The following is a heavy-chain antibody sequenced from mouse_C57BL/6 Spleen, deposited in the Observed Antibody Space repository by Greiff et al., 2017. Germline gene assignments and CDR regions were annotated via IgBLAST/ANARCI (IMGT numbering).Heavy chain of an antibody. D-gene: IGHD2-5*01. CDR2: IHPNSGST. CDR3: ANSNPWFAY. V-gene: IGHV1-64*01. CDR1: GYTFTSYW. J-gene: IGHJ3*01. Sequence: QVQLQQPGAELVKPGASVKLSCKASGYTFTSYWMHWVKQSPGQGLEWIGMIHPNSGSTTYNEKLKSKATLTVVTSSSTAYMQLSRLTSEDSAVYYCANSNPWFAYWGQGTLVTVSA.